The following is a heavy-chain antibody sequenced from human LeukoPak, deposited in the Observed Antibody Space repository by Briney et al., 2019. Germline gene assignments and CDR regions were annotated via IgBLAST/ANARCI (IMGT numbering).Heavy chain of an antibody. CDR3: AKISRDYYDSSGYYRD. V-gene: IGHV3-23*01. Sequence: GESLKISCAASGFTFSSYAMSWVRQAPGKGLEWVSAISGSGGSTYYADSVKGRFTISRDNSKNTLYLQMNSLRAEDTAVYYCAKISRDYYDSSGYYRDWGQGTLVTVSS. CDR2: ISGSGGST. J-gene: IGHJ4*02. CDR1: GFTFSSYA. D-gene: IGHD3-22*01.